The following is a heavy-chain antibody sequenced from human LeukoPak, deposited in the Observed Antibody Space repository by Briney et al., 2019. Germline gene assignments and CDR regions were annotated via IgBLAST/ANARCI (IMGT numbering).Heavy chain of an antibody. Sequence: SVKVSCKASGGTFSSYAISWVRQAPGQGLEWMGGIIPIFGTANYAQKFQGRVTITADESTSTAYMELSSLRSEDTAVYYCARSPSGGYEPFDYWGQGTLVTVSS. D-gene: IGHD5-12*01. CDR2: IIPIFGTA. CDR1: GGTFSSYA. J-gene: IGHJ4*02. CDR3: ARSPSGGYEPFDY. V-gene: IGHV1-69*13.